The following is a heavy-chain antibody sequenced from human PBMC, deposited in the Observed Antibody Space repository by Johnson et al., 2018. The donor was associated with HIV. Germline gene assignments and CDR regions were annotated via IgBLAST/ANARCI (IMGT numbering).Heavy chain of an antibody. CDR2: IKRKTDGGTT. J-gene: IGHJ3*02. D-gene: IGHD3-16*01. CDR1: GFTFSNAW. Sequence: VQLVESGGGLVKPGGSLRLSCAASGFTFSNAWMSWVRQAPGKGLAWVGRIKRKTDGGTTDYAEPVKGRFTISRDYSKNTLYLQMNSLRAEDTAVYYCARESGYDYVWGARGAFDIWGQGTMVTVSS. V-gene: IGHV3-15*01. CDR3: ARESGYDYVWGARGAFDI.